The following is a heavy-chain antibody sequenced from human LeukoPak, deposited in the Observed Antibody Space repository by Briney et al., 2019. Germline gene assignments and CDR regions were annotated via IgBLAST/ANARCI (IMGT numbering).Heavy chain of an antibody. D-gene: IGHD3-10*01. CDR1: GGSISSGGYS. V-gene: IGHV4-30-2*01. CDR3: ARSRSYLYGSGSNNWFDP. Sequence: SETLSLTCAASGGSISSGGYSWSWIRQPPGKGLEWIGYIYHSGSTYYNPSLKSRVTISVDRSKNQFSLKLSSVTAADTAVYYCARSRSYLYGSGSNNWFDPWGQGTLVTVSS. J-gene: IGHJ5*02. CDR2: IYHSGST.